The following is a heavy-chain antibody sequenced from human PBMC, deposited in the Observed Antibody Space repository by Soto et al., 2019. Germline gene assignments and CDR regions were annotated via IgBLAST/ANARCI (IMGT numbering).Heavy chain of an antibody. CDR2: ISGSGGST. J-gene: IGHJ3*02. D-gene: IGHD3-10*01. Sequence: PGVSLRLSCAASGFTFSSYAMSWVRQAPGKGLEWVSAISGSGGSTYYADSVKGRFTISRDNSKNTLYLQMNSLRAEDTAVYYCKAPVLLWFGLEIDAFDIWGQGTMVTVSS. CDR1: GFTFSSYA. V-gene: IGHV3-23*01. CDR3: KAPVLLWFGLEIDAFDI.